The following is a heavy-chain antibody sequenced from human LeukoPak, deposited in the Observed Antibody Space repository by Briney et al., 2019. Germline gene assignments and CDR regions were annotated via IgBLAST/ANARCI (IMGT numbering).Heavy chain of an antibody. CDR2: INQNGST. Sequence: SPTLSLTSAVYGGSFRGYYWSSIRQPPGKGLEWSGEINQNGSTNHNPSLKTRVTISVDTPKNPFSLKLSSVTAAHTSVYYCARAPYERVPAAMSYYYYGMYVWGQGATVTV. CDR3: ARAPYERVPAAMSYYYYGMYV. J-gene: IGHJ6*02. CDR1: GGSFRGYY. V-gene: IGHV4-34*01. D-gene: IGHD2-2*01.